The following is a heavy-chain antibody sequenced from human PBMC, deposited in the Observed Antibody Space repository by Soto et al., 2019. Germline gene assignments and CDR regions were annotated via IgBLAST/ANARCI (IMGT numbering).Heavy chain of an antibody. V-gene: IGHV3-33*01. CDR1: GFTFSSYG. CDR3: AREETYCSGGSCYAFDI. J-gene: IGHJ3*02. Sequence: LRLSCAASGFTFSSYGMHWVRQAPGKGLEWVAVIWYDGSNKYYADSVKGRFTISRDNSKNTLYLQMNSLRAEDTAVYYCAREETYCSGGSCYAFDIWGQGTMVTVSS. D-gene: IGHD2-15*01. CDR2: IWYDGSNK.